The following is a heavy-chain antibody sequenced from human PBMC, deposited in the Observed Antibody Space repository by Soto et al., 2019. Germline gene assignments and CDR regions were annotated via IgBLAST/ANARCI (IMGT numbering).Heavy chain of an antibody. Sequence: SEALSVTCTVSGGSISGGTYYWSWIRQPPGRGLEWIGFISYSGTTHYSASLRSRVSISVDTSKNQFSLDLSSVTAADTAVYYCAAMGTPVTGLYYFDYWGQGTLVTVS. CDR1: GGSISGGTYY. D-gene: IGHD4-17*01. V-gene: IGHV4-30-4*01. CDR2: ISYSGTT. J-gene: IGHJ4*02. CDR3: AAMGTPVTGLYYFDY.